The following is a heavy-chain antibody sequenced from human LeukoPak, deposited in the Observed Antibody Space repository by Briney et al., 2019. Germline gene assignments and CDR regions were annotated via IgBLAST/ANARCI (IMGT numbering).Heavy chain of an antibody. CDR3: ARDPYSNYFDY. CDR1: GYSFISFY. Sequence: GASVKVSCKASGYSFISFYIHWVRQAPGQGLEWMGWINPNNGGTNYAQKFQGRVTMTRDTSISTAYMELNRLRSDDTAVYYCARDPYSNYFDYWGQGTLVTVSS. D-gene: IGHD5-18*01. CDR2: INPNNGGT. V-gene: IGHV1-2*02. J-gene: IGHJ4*02.